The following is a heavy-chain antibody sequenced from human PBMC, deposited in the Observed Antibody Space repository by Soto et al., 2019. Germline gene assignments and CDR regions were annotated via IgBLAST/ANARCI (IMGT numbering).Heavy chain of an antibody. CDR1: GGSISSSSYY. CDR3: ARQGSGSYNAFDI. Sequence: SETLSLTCTVSGGSISSSSYYWGWIRQPPEKGLEWIGTIYYSGSTYYNPSLKSRVTISVDTSKNQFSLKLSSVTAADTAVYYCARQGSGSYNAFDIWGQGTVVTVSS. D-gene: IGHD1-26*01. CDR2: IYYSGST. J-gene: IGHJ3*02. V-gene: IGHV4-39*01.